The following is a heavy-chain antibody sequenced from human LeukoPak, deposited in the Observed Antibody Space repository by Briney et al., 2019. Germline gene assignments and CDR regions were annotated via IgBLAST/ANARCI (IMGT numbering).Heavy chain of an antibody. CDR3: ARDRGSSGWYEFDY. J-gene: IGHJ4*02. CDR1: GFTSSSYW. V-gene: IGHV3-7*01. Sequence: GGSLRLSCAASGFTSSSYWMSWVRQALRKGVEWVANIKQDGSEKYYVDSVKGRFTISRDNAKNSLYLQMNSLRAEDTAVYYCARDRGSSGWYEFDYWGQGTLVTVSS. D-gene: IGHD6-19*01. CDR2: IKQDGSEK.